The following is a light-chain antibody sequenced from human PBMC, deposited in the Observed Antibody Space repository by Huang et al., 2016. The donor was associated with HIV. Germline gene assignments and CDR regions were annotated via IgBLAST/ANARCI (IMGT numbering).Light chain of an antibody. CDR3: MQALQTPRT. V-gene: IGKV2-28*01. CDR1: QSLLHSHGYHY. CDR2: LSS. Sequence: IVITQSPLSLPVTPGEPASISCRSSQSLLHSHGYHYLDWYRQKPGLAPQLLMSLSSSRASGVPDRFSGSGSVTDFTLKISRVEAEDVGIYFCMQALQTPRTFGQGTRLEIK. J-gene: IGKJ5*01.